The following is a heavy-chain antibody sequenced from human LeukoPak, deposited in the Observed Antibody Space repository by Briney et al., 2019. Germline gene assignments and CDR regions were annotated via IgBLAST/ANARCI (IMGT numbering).Heavy chain of an antibody. D-gene: IGHD2-2*01. CDR1: DDSITMYY. Sequence: SETLSLTCSVSDDSITMYYWTWIRQPPGKGLEWIGYVDHTGSTNFNPSLNGRVSISRDTTKNLFSLRLRSVTAADTAVYYCARVSVSYSTSLLPYMDVWGKGTTVTVSS. V-gene: IGHV4-59*01. J-gene: IGHJ6*03. CDR3: ARVSVSYSTSLLPYMDV. CDR2: VDHTGST.